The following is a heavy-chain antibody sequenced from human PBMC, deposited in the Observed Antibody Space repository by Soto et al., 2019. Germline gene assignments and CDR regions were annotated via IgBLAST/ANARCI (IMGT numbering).Heavy chain of an antibody. V-gene: IGHV4-34*01. Sequence: PSETLSLTCAVYGGSFSGYYWSWIRQPPGKGLEWIGEINHSGSTNYNPSLKSRVTISVDTSKNQFSLKLSSVTAADTAVYYCARTRRAGYSSGWPQLDYYYGMAVWGQGTTVTVSS. CDR1: GGSFSGYY. J-gene: IGHJ6*02. D-gene: IGHD6-19*01. CDR2: INHSGST. CDR3: ARTRRAGYSSGWPQLDYYYGMAV.